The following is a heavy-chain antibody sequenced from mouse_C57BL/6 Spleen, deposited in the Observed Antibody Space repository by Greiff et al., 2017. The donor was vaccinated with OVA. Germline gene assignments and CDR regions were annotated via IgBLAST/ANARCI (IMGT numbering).Heavy chain of an antibody. V-gene: IGHV14-4*01. J-gene: IGHJ4*01. Sequence: VQLKESGAELVRPGASVKLSCTASGFNIKDDYMHWVKQRPEQGLEWIGWIDPENGDTEYASKFQGKATITADTSSNTAYLQLSSLTSEDTAVYYCTFPANPAVDYWGQGTSDTVSS. CDR2: IDPENGDT. CDR1: GFNIKDDY. CDR3: TFPANPAVDY.